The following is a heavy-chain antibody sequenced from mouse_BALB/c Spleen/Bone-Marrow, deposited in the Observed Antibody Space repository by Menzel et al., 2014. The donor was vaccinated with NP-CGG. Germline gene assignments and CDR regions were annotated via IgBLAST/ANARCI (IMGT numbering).Heavy chain of an antibody. V-gene: IGHV4-1*02. CDR1: GFDFSRYW. CDR3: ARLNYYGNLFV. Sequence: VQLKESGGGLVQPGGSLKLSCAASGFDFSRYWMSWVRQAPGKGLEWIGEINPDSNTINYTPSLKDKFIISRDNAKNTLYLQMSKERSEDTALYYCARLNYYGNLFVWGAGTTVTVSS. D-gene: IGHD1-1*01. CDR2: INPDSNTI. J-gene: IGHJ1*01.